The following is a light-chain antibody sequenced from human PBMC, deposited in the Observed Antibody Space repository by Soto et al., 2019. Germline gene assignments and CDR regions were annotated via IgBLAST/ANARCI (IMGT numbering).Light chain of an antibody. V-gene: IGKV3-11*01. J-gene: IGKJ1*01. CDR2: DAS. CDR3: QQRSKWWT. CDR1: QSVSSY. Sequence: EIVWTQSPASLCLSPGERATLACRSSQSVSSYLAWYQQKPGQAPRLLIYDASNRATGIPARFSGSGSGTDFTLTISSLEPEDFAVYYCQQRSKWWTFGQGTKVDIK.